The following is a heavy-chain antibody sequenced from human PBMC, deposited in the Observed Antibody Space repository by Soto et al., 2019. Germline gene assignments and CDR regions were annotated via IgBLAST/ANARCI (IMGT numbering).Heavy chain of an antibody. CDR3: ARHRDFWGTFDY. CDR1: GYTFTSYG. CDR2: ISAYNGNT. Sequence: ASVKVSCKASGYTFTSYGISWVRRAPGQGLEWMGWISAYNGNTNYAQKLQGRVTMTTDTSTSTAYMELRSLRSDDTAVYYCARHRDFWGTFDYWGQGTLVTVSS. J-gene: IGHJ4*02. D-gene: IGHD3-3*01. V-gene: IGHV1-18*04.